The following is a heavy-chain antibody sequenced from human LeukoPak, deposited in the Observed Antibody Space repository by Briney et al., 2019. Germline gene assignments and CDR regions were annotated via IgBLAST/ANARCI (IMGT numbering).Heavy chain of an antibody. CDR1: GYTFTGYY. D-gene: IGHD1-14*01. J-gene: IGHJ4*02. Sequence: ASVKVSCKTSGYTFTGYYMHWVRQAPGQGLERMGRINPNSGDTNYAQKFQGRVTMTGDTSITTAYMELNSLRSDDTAVYYCAKAKPQGSDRDFDYWGQGTLVTVSS. V-gene: IGHV1-2*06. CDR3: AKAKPQGSDRDFDY. CDR2: INPNSGDT.